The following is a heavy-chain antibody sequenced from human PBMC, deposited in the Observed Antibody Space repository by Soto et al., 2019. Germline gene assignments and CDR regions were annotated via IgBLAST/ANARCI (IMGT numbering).Heavy chain of an antibody. J-gene: IGHJ1*01. D-gene: IGHD6-19*01. CDR3: ARGRRGWYAKLDAEYFQH. Sequence: GVPLRLSCAASGFTFSSYAMQWVRQAPGKGLEWVAVISYDGSNKYYADSVKGRFTISRDNSKNTLYLQMNSLRAEDTAVYYCARGRRGWYAKLDAEYFQHWGQGTLVTVSS. CDR2: ISYDGSNK. CDR1: GFTFSSYA. V-gene: IGHV3-30-3*01.